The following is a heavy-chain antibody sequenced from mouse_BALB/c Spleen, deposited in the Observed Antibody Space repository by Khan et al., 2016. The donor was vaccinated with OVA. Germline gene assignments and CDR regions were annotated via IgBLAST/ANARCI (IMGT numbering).Heavy chain of an antibody. CDR2: IWSDGST. CDR1: GFSLTDYG. Sequence: QVQLKQSGPPLVAPSQSLSITCTISGFSLTDYGVHWVRQPPGKGLEWLVVIWSDGSTTYNSALKSRLSISKDNSKSQVFLKMNSLQTDDTAVYYCARQPYYHYYVMDYWGQGTSVTVSS. J-gene: IGHJ4*01. CDR3: ARQPYYHYYVMDY. V-gene: IGHV2-6-1*01. D-gene: IGHD2-10*01.